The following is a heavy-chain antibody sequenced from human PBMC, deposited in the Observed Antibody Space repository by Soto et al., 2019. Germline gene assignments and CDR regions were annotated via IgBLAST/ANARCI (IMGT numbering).Heavy chain of an antibody. CDR2: ISWNSGSI. CDR1: GFTFDDYA. CDR3: AKDFLRYSSSWLYYFDY. D-gene: IGHD6-13*01. V-gene: IGHV3-9*01. Sequence: DVQLVESGGGLVQPGRSLRLSCAASGFTFDDYAMHWVRQAPGKGLEWVSGISWNSGSIGYADSVKGRFTISRDNAKNSLYLQMNSLRAEDTALYYCAKDFLRYSSSWLYYFDYWGQGTLVTVSS. J-gene: IGHJ4*02.